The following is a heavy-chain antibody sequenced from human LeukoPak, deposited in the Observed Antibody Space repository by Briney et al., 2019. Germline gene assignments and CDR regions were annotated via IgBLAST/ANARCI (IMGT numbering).Heavy chain of an antibody. Sequence: PGRSLRLSCAASGFTFSSYGMHWVRQAPGKGLERVAVIWYDGSNKYYADSVKGRFTISRDNSKNTLYLQMNSLRAEDTAVYYCARGGPYYYDSSAYDYWGQGTLVTVSS. J-gene: IGHJ4*02. V-gene: IGHV3-33*01. CDR1: GFTFSSYG. CDR2: IWYDGSNK. D-gene: IGHD3-22*01. CDR3: ARGGPYYYDSSAYDY.